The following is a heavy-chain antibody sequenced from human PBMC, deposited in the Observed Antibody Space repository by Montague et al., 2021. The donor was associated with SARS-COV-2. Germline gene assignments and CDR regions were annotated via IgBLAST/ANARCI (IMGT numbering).Heavy chain of an antibody. CDR1: GFTFSNYW. CDR2: IKPDGSGQ. J-gene: IGHJ4*02. D-gene: IGHD3-10*01. CDR3: ARSLFSSGSF. Sequence: SLRLSCAASGFTFSNYWMNWARQAPGKGLEWVASIKPDGSGQNYVDSVKGRFTISRDNAKKSLYLQMNSLRVDETAVYYCARSLFSSGSFWGQGTLVTVSS. V-gene: IGHV3-7*01.